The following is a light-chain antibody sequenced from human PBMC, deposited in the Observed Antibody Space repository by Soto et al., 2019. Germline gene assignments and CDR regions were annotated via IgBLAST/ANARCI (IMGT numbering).Light chain of an antibody. V-gene: IGKV3-11*01. CDR2: DAS. CDR1: QSVHTY. Sequence: ETVLTQSPATLSLSPGERATLSCRASQSVHTYLAWYQQKAGQAPRLLIYDASNRATGIPARLSGSGSGTDFTLTISSLEPEDCAVYYCKQRSNWPPYTFVQGTKLEIK. J-gene: IGKJ2*01. CDR3: KQRSNWPPYT.